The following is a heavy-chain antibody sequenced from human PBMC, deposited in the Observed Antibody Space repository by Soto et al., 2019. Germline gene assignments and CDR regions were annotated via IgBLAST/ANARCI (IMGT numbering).Heavy chain of an antibody. V-gene: IGHV4-30-2*01. Sequence: SQTNSLTYAVADGSSRSLGYSCSCNQQPPGKGLEWIGYIYHSGSTYYNPSLKSRVTISVDRSKNQFSLKLSSVTAADTAVYYCARGGGGSTGYYGMDVWGQGTTVSVSS. D-gene: IGHD4-17*01. CDR3: ARGGGGSTGYYGMDV. J-gene: IGHJ6*02. CDR1: DGSSRSLGYS. CDR2: IYHSGST.